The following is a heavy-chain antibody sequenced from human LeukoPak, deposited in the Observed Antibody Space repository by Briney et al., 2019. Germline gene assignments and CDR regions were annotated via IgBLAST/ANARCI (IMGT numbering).Heavy chain of an antibody. D-gene: IGHD1-26*01. V-gene: IGHV4-39*01. Sequence: SETLSLTCPVSGGSISSSSYYWGWIRQPPGKELEWIGSTYYSGSTYYNPSLKSRVTISVDTSKNQFSLKLSSVTAADTAVYYCARHVGSGSYFDYWGQGTLVTVSS. CDR1: GGSISSSSYY. J-gene: IGHJ4*02. CDR3: ARHVGSGSYFDY. CDR2: TYYSGST.